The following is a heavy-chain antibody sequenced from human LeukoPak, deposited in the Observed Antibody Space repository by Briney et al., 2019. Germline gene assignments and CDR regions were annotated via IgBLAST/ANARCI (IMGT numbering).Heavy chain of an antibody. CDR1: GGSISSYY. CDR3: ARSTSSFDY. CDR2: IYYSGST. V-gene: IGHV4-59*01. D-gene: IGHD2-2*01. Sequence: SETLSLTCTVSGGSISSYYWSWIRQPPGKGLEWIGYIYYSGSTNYNPSLKSRVTISVNTSKNQFSLKLSSVTAADTAVYYCARSTSSFDYWGQGTLVTVSS. J-gene: IGHJ4*02.